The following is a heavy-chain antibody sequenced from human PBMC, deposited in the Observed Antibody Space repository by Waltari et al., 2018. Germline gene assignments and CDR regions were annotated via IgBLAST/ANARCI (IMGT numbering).Heavy chain of an antibody. CDR2: INAGNGNT. D-gene: IGHD2-21*02. J-gene: IGHJ6*02. CDR1: GYTFTSYA. Sequence: QVQLVQSGAEVKKPGASVKVSCKASGYTFTSYAMHWVRQAPGQRLEWMGWINAGNGNTKYSQKFQGRVTITRDTSASTAYMELSSLRSEDTAVYYCARVPGGDTHYYYYGMDVWGQGTTVIVSS. V-gene: IGHV1-3*01. CDR3: ARVPGGDTHYYYYGMDV.